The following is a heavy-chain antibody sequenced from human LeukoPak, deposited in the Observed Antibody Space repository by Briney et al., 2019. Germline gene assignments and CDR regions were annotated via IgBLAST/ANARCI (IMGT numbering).Heavy chain of an antibody. CDR2: LRTSSGMT. CDR1: GYTFTNND. CDR3: ARGRVGFDN. D-gene: IGHD1-26*01. Sequence: ASVQISCKASGYTFTNNDINWVRQATGQGLEWMGWLRTSSGMTEFSQKFQGRVTMTRDTSINTAYMELTSLTSDDTALYYCARGRVGFDNWGQGTLVTVSS. J-gene: IGHJ4*02. V-gene: IGHV1-8*01.